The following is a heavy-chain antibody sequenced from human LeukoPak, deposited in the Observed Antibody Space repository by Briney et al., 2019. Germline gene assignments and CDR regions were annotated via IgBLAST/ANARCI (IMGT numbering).Heavy chain of an antibody. CDR1: GFTFSSYA. CDR2: ISGSGGST. Sequence: GGSLRLSCAASGFTFSSYAMSWVRQAPGKGLEWVSAISGSGGSTYYADSVKGRSTISRDNSKNTLYLQMNSLRAEDTAVYYCAKDRQLTYYDSSGCFDYWGQGTLVTVSS. CDR3: AKDRQLTYYDSSGCFDY. D-gene: IGHD3-22*01. J-gene: IGHJ4*02. V-gene: IGHV3-23*01.